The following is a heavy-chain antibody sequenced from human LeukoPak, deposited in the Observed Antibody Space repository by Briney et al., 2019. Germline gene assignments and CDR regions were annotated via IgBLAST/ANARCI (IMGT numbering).Heavy chain of an antibody. CDR1: GGSFSGYY. Sequence: PSETLSLTCAVYGGSFSGYYWSWIRQPPGKGLEWIGEINHSGSTNYNPSLKSRVTISVDTSKNQFSLKLSSVTAADTAVYYCARGVSVQDGDRLDYWGQGTLVTVSS. D-gene: IGHD5-24*01. V-gene: IGHV4-34*01. CDR2: INHSGST. J-gene: IGHJ4*02. CDR3: ARGVSVQDGDRLDY.